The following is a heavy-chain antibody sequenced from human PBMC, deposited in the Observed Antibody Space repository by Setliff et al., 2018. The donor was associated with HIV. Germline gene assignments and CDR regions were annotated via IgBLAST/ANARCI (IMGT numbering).Heavy chain of an antibody. CDR1: GLTFSNYW. Sequence: GGSLRLSCAASGLTFSNYWMDWVRQAPGKGLEWVATIKQDGSEIYYMDSVKGRFTVSRDNARTSLYLEMSSLRDEDTAVYLCANLWELGAWGQGTLVTVSS. CDR2: IKQDGSEI. CDR3: ANLWELGA. J-gene: IGHJ5*02. V-gene: IGHV3-7*03. D-gene: IGHD3-16*01.